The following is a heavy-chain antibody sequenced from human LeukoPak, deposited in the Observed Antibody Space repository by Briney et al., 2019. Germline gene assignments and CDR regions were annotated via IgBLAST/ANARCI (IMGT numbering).Heavy chain of an antibody. Sequence: ASVKVSCKASGYTFTGYYMHWVRQAPGQGLEWMGWINPNSGGTNYAQKFQGRVTMTRDTSISTAYMEMSRLRYDDTAVYYCARVYSRSRDFDYWAQGTLVTVSS. CDR1: GYTFTGYY. D-gene: IGHD6-13*01. J-gene: IGHJ4*02. CDR3: ARVYSRSRDFDY. CDR2: INPNSGGT. V-gene: IGHV1-2*02.